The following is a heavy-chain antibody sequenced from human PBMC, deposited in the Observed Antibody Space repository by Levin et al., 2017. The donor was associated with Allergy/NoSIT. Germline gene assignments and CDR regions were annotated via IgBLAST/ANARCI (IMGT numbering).Heavy chain of an antibody. D-gene: IGHD1-26*01. J-gene: IGHJ4*02. CDR3: ARDRYSGSTYSLPGY. CDR1: GFTFSSYA. CDR2: ISSNGGST. Sequence: PGGSLRLSCAASGFTFSSYAMHWVRQAPGKGLEYVSAISSNGGSTYYANSVKGRFTISRDNSKNTLYLQMGSLRAEDMAVYYCARDRYSGSTYSLPGYWGQGTLVTVSS. V-gene: IGHV3-64*01.